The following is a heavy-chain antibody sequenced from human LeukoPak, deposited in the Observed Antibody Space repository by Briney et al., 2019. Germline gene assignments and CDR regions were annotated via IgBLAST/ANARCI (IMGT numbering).Heavy chain of an antibody. D-gene: IGHD3-3*01. V-gene: IGHV3-7*01. J-gene: IGHJ3*02. CDR3: ARAGLGLRFLEWLLSDAFDI. Sequence: PGGSLRLSCAASGFTFSSYWMSWVRQAPGKGLEWVANIKQDGSEKYYVDSVKGRFTISRDNAKNSLYLQMNSLRAEDTAVYYCARAGLGLRFLEWLLSDAFDIWGQRTMVTVSS. CDR1: GFTFSSYW. CDR2: IKQDGSEK.